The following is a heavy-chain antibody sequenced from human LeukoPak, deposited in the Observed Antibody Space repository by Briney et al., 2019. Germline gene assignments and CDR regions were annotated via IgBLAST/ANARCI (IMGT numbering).Heavy chain of an antibody. CDR2: IIPIFGTA. J-gene: IGHJ5*02. Sequence: SVKVSCKASEGTFSSYAISWVRQAHGQGLEWMGGIIPIFGTANYAQKFQGRVTITTDESTSTAYMELSSLRSEDTAVYYCARDHRVADEYYNWFDPWGQGTLVTVSS. CDR1: EGTFSSYA. CDR3: ARDHRVADEYYNWFDP. D-gene: IGHD5-12*01. V-gene: IGHV1-69*05.